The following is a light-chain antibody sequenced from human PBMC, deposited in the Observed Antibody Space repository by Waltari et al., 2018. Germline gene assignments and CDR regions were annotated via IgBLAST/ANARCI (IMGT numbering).Light chain of an antibody. CDR1: DSDVGTYHL. J-gene: IGLJ2*01. CDR2: EAS. V-gene: IGLV2-23*01. CDR3: CSYSHADTLI. Sequence: QSALTQPASVSGSPGQSITISCTGSDSDVGTYHLVSWFQQHPGRAPKVIIYEASKRPSGISARFPGSKDGNPASLTISGLQAEDEAHYYCCSYSHADTLIFGGGTKLTVL.